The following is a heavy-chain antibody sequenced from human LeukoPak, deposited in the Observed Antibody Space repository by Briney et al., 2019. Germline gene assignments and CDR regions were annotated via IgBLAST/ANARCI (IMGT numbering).Heavy chain of an antibody. J-gene: IGHJ4*02. CDR3: ATGVYYDILTGYDY. CDR1: GYTPTELS. Sequence: ASVKVSRKVSGYTPTELSMHQVRQAPGKGVGWVGGFDPEDGETIYAQKFQGRVTMTEDTSTDTAYMELSSLRSEDTAVYYCATGVYYDILTGYDYWGQGTLVTVSS. D-gene: IGHD3-9*01. V-gene: IGHV1-24*01. CDR2: FDPEDGET.